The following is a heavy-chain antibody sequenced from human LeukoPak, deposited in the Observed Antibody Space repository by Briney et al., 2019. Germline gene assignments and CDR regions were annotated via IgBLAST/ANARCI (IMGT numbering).Heavy chain of an antibody. CDR2: INHSGST. CDR1: GGSFSGYY. J-gene: IGHJ6*02. D-gene: IGHD6-19*01. Sequence: SETQSLTCAVYGGSFSGYYWSWIRQPPGKGLEWIGEINHSGSTNYNPSLKSRVTISVDTSKNQFSLKLSSVTAADTAVYYCARGRSSGWYPYYYGMDVWGQGTTVTVSS. CDR3: ARGRSSGWYPYYYGMDV. V-gene: IGHV4-34*01.